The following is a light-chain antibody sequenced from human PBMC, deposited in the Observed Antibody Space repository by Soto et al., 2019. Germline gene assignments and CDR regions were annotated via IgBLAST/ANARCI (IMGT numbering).Light chain of an antibody. CDR1: SSNIGAGYD. CDR2: GNS. Sequence: QSVLTQPPSVSGAPGQRVTISCTGSSSNIGAGYDVHWYQQLPGTAPKLLIYGNSNRPSGVPDRFSGSKSGTSASLAITGLQAEDEADDSCQSYDSSLSGYVFGTGTKVPVL. J-gene: IGLJ1*01. V-gene: IGLV1-40*01. CDR3: QSYDSSLSGYV.